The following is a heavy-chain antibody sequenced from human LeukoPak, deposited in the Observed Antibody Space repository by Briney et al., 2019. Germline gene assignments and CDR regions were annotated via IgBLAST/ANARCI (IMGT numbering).Heavy chain of an antibody. D-gene: IGHD6-19*01. CDR1: GFTFSSYW. CDR2: IKQDGSEK. V-gene: IGHV3-7*01. Sequence: PGGSLRLSCAASGFTFSSYWMSWVRQAPGKGLEWVANIKQDGSEKYYVDSVKGRFTISRDNAKNSLYLQMNSLRAEDTAVYYCARVRLEKWLASNWFDPWGQGTLVTVSS. CDR3: ARVRLEKWLASNWFDP. J-gene: IGHJ5*02.